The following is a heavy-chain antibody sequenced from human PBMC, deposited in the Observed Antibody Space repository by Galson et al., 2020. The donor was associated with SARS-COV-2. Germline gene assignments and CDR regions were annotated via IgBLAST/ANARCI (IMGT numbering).Heavy chain of an antibody. CDR1: GYTFTGYY. Sequence: GESLKISCKASGYTFTGYYMHWVRQAPGQGLEWMGWINPNSGGTNYAQKFQGRVTMTRDTSISTAYMELSRLRSDDTAVYYCARSAREIRYVDWYWFDPWGQGTLVTVSS. CDR3: ARSAREIRYVDWYWFDP. J-gene: IGHJ5*02. V-gene: IGHV1-2*02. D-gene: IGHD3-9*01. CDR2: INPNSGGT.